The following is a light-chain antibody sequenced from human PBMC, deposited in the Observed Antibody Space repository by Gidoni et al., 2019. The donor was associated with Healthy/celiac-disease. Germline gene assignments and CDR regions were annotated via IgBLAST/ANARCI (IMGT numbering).Light chain of an antibody. CDR1: SSDVGGYNY. Sequence: QSALTQPASVSGSPGQSITISCTGTSSDVGGYNYVSWYQQHPGKAPKLMIYEVSNRPSGVSNRFSGSKSDNTASLTISGLQAEDEADYYCSSYTSSSTRVVFGGGTKLTVL. J-gene: IGLJ2*01. CDR2: EVS. V-gene: IGLV2-14*01. CDR3: SSYTSSSTRVV.